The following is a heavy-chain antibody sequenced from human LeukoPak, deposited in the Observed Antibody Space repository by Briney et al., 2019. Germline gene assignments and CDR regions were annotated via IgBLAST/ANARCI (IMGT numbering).Heavy chain of an antibody. CDR1: GFTFSSYG. CDR2: ISYDGSNK. Sequence: GGSLRLSCAASGFTFSSYGRHWVRQAPGKGLEWVAVISYDGSNKYYADSVKGRFTISRDNSKNTLYLQMNSLSAEDTAVYYCAKHAPPTAMVRGVNNWFDPWGQGTLVTVSS. D-gene: IGHD3-10*01. CDR3: AKHAPPTAMVRGVNNWFDP. V-gene: IGHV3-30*18. J-gene: IGHJ5*02.